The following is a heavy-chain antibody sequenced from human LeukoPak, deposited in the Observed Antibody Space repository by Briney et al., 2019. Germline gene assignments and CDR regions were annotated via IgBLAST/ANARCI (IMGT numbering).Heavy chain of an antibody. V-gene: IGHV4-39*01. CDR3: ARQFGAHTAGH. D-gene: IGHD3-16*01. CDR1: GGSISNTNYY. J-gene: IGHJ4*02. Sequence: SETLSLNCNVYGGSISNTNYYWGWIRQPPGKGLEWIGSIYNSENTFHNPSLKSRVTIFVDTSKNQFSLNVSSVTAADTSVYFCARQFGAHTAGHWGPGTLVIVSS. CDR2: IYNSENT.